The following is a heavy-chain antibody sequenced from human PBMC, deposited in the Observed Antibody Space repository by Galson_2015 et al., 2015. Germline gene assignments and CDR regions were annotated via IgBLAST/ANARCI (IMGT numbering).Heavy chain of an antibody. Sequence: SLRLSCAASGFTFSSYGMHWVRQAPGKGLEWVAVIWYDGSNKYYADFVKGRFTISRDNSKNTLYLQMNSLRAEDTAVYYCARDARNRYNWNQGYFDYWGQGTLVTVSS. J-gene: IGHJ4*02. V-gene: IGHV3-33*01. D-gene: IGHD1-1*01. CDR3: ARDARNRYNWNQGYFDY. CDR2: IWYDGSNK. CDR1: GFTFSSYG.